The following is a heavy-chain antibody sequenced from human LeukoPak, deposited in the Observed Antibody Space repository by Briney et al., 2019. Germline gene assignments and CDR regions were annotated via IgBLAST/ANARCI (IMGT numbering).Heavy chain of an antibody. J-gene: IGHJ6*02. CDR2: IKRDGSEK. CDR1: GFTFSSYW. CDR3: ARGSTMVRGSPYYYYGMDV. D-gene: IGHD3-10*01. Sequence: GGSLRLSCAASGFTFSSYWMSWVRQAPGKGLEWVANIKRDGSEKYYVDSVKGRFTISRDNAKNSLYLQMNSLRAEDTAVYYCARGSTMVRGSPYYYYGMDVWGQGTTVTVSS. V-gene: IGHV3-7*04.